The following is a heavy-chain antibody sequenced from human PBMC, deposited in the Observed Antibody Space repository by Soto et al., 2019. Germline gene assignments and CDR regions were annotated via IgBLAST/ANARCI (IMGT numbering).Heavy chain of an antibody. CDR1: GFTFTNYE. CDR2: ISSSGKTI. J-gene: IGHJ4*02. D-gene: IGHD5-12*01. Sequence: GGSLRLSCAASGFTFTNYEMNWVRQAPGMGLEWISYISSSGKTISYADSVKGRFTISRDNAKNSLYLQMNSLRAEDTAVYYCARDPEKYNGSDLGIDYWGQGTLVTVSS. CDR3: ARDPEKYNGSDLGIDY. V-gene: IGHV3-48*03.